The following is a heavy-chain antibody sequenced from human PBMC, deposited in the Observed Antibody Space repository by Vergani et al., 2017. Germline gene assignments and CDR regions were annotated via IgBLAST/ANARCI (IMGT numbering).Heavy chain of an antibody. J-gene: IGHJ3*02. CDR1: GFTFSSYA. Sequence: EVQLLESGGGLVQPGGSLRLSCAASGFTFSSYAMHWVRQAPGKGLEWVSGISWNSGSIGYADSVKGRFTISRDNAKNTLYLQMNSLRAEATALYYCAKDGPGDAFDIWGQGTMVTVSS. V-gene: IGHV3-9*01. D-gene: IGHD1-14*01. CDR3: AKDGPGDAFDI. CDR2: ISWNSGSI.